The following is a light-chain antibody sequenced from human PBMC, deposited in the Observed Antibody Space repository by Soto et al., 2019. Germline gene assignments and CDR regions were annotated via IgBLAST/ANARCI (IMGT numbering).Light chain of an antibody. J-gene: IGKJ5*01. CDR1: QSVGSTY. Sequence: EIVLTQSPGTLSLSPGERATLSCRASQSVGSTYLAWYQQKPGQTPRLLIYGASSRATGIPDRFSGSGSGTDFTRTISRLEPEDFAVYYCQLYGSSITFGQGTRLEIK. V-gene: IGKV3-20*01. CDR3: QLYGSSIT. CDR2: GAS.